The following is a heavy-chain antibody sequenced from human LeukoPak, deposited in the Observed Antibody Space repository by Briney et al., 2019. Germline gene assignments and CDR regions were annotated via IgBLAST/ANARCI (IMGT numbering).Heavy chain of an antibody. D-gene: IGHD5-18*01. CDR2: VYYSGST. J-gene: IGHJ3*02. Sequence: SETLSLTCTVSGDSISSYYWSWIRQPPGKGLEWIGDVYYSGSTNYNPSLKSRGTISVDTSKNQCSLKLSSVTAADTAVYYCARSGYRYGADALDIWGHGTMVTVSS. V-gene: IGHV4-59*01. CDR1: GDSISSYY. CDR3: ARSGYRYGADALDI.